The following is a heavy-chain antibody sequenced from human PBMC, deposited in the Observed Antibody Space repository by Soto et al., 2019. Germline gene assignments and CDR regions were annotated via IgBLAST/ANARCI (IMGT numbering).Heavy chain of an antibody. Sequence: QVQLVESGGGVVQPGRSLRLSCAASGFTFSSYAMHWVRQAPGKGLEWVAVISYDGSNKYYADSVKGRFTISRDNSKNTLYLHMNSLRAEDTAVYYCAREYYYDSSGSDYWGQGTLVTVSS. CDR3: AREYYYDSSGSDY. D-gene: IGHD3-22*01. J-gene: IGHJ4*02. CDR1: GFTFSSYA. V-gene: IGHV3-30-3*01. CDR2: ISYDGSNK.